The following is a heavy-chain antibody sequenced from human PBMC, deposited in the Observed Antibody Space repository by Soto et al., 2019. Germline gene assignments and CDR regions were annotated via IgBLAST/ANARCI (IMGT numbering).Heavy chain of an antibody. J-gene: IGHJ6*02. D-gene: IGHD3-22*01. CDR3: ARYSYYYDSSGYYYFYGMDV. CDR1: GGSVSSGSYY. Sequence: QVQLQESGPGLVKPSETLSLTCTVSGGSVSSGSYYWSWIRQPPGKGLEWIGYIYYSGSTNYNPSLKSRVTISVDTSKNQFSLKLSSVTAADTAVYYCARYSYYYDSSGYYYFYGMDVWGQGTTVTVSS. V-gene: IGHV4-61*01. CDR2: IYYSGST.